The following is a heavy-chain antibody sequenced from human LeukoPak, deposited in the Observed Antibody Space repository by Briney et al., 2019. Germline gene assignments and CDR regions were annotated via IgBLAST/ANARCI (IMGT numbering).Heavy chain of an antibody. CDR1: GFTFSDYY. J-gene: IGHJ2*01. D-gene: IGHD1-26*01. CDR3: GRIRGSYLHWYFDL. V-gene: IGHV3-11*01. Sequence: PGGSLRLSCAASGFTFSDYYMSWIRQAPGKGLEWVSYIGSSGGTIYYADSVKGRFTISWDNAKNSLYLQMNSLRAEDTAVYYCGRIRGSYLHWYFDLWGRGTLVTVSS. CDR2: IGSSGGTI.